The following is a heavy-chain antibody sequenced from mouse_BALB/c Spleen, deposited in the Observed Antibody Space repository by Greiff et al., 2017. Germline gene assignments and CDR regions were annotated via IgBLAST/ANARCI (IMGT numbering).Heavy chain of an antibody. CDR1: GFTFSSFG. J-gene: IGHJ3*01. D-gene: IGHD6-1*01. CDR3: ARPSFAY. CDR2: ISSGSSTI. V-gene: IGHV5-17*02. Sequence: EVQLQESGGGLVQPGGSRKLSCAASGFTFSSFGMHWVRQAPEKGLEWVAYISSGSSTIYYADTVKGRFTISRDNPKNTLFLQMTSLRSEDTAMYYCARPSFAYWGQGTLVTVSA.